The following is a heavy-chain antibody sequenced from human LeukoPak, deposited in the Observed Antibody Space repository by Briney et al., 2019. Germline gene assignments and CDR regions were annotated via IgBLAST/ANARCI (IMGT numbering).Heavy chain of an antibody. CDR1: GYTLTELS. V-gene: IGHV1-24*01. CDR2: FDPEDGET. D-gene: IGHD4-17*01. Sequence: GASVKVSCKVSGYTLTELSMHWVRQAPGKGLEWMGGFDPEDGETIYAQKFQGRVTMTEDTSTDTAYMELSSLRSEDTAVYYCATMTTATTGRYFDYWGQGTLVTVSS. J-gene: IGHJ4*02. CDR3: ATMTTATTGRYFDY.